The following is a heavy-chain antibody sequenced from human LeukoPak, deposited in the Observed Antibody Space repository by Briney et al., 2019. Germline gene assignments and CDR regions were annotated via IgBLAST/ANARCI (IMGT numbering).Heavy chain of an antibody. CDR3: ARAGPRRDGYNFDC. Sequence: SEALSLTCTVSGGSISSYSWSWIRQPPGKGLEWIGLVYDGGSTYYNPSLKSRVTISLDTSKNQVSLNLNSVTSPDTAVYYFARAGPRRDGYNFDCWGQGTLVTVSS. D-gene: IGHD5-24*01. J-gene: IGHJ4*02. CDR2: VYDGGST. CDR1: GGSISSYS. V-gene: IGHV4-59*01.